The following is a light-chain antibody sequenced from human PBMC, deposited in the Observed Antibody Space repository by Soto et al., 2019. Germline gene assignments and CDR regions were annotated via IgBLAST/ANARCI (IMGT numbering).Light chain of an antibody. V-gene: IGKV1-27*01. J-gene: IGKJ4*01. Sequence: DIQMTQSPSSLSASVGDRVTITCRASQSISNSLAWYQQKPGQVPNLLIYAASTLQSGVPSRFSVRTSGTDFTLTISSLQPEDVATYYCQQYYSAPLTFGGGTKVEI. CDR2: AAS. CDR3: QQYYSAPLT. CDR1: QSISNS.